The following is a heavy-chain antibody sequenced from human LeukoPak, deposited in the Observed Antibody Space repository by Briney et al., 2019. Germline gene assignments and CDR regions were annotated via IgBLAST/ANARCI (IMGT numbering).Heavy chain of an antibody. CDR1: GASISSSTDY. CDR2: IYYSGST. Sequence: SETLSLTCTVSGASISSSTDYWGWIRQPPGKGLEWIANIYYSGSTYYNPSLKSRVTISVDTSKNQFSLKLSSVTAADTAVYYCARDRNYYGSGSYLYWGQGTLVTVSS. CDR3: ARDRNYYGSGSYLY. V-gene: IGHV4-39*07. J-gene: IGHJ4*02. D-gene: IGHD3-10*01.